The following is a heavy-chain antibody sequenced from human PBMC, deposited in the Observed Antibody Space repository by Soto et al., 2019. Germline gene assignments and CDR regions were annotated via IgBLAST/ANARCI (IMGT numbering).Heavy chain of an antibody. Sequence: GGSLRLSCSASGFTFSNYGMHWVRQTPGKGLEWVAIIWYDGSNKYYADSVKGRFTISRDNSKNTLYLQMNSLRAEDTAVYYCARDRVAVAGENHHYFDYWGQGTLVTVSS. CDR2: IWYDGSNK. D-gene: IGHD6-19*01. CDR3: ARDRVAVAGENHHYFDY. J-gene: IGHJ4*02. V-gene: IGHV3-33*01. CDR1: GFTFSNYG.